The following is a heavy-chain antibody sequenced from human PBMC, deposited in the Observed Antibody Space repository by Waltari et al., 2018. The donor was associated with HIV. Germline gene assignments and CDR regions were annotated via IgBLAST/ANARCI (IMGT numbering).Heavy chain of an antibody. CDR2: ISGTGGSK. J-gene: IGHJ4*02. CDR3: AHDYSTGGSGYYPFHY. Sequence: EVQLVESGGGLVQPGGSLRLSCAASGFTFTNYAINSGRQTPGKGLGWVSVISGTGGSKYLADSVNGRFTICTDNSKTRMYLQMNSLRAEDTALYYCAHDYSTGGSGYYPFHYWGQGTLITVSS. D-gene: IGHD3-22*01. V-gene: IGHV3-23*04. CDR1: GFTFTNYA.